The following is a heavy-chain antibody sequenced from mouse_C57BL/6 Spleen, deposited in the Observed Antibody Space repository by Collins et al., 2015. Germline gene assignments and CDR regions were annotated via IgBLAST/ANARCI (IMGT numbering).Heavy chain of an antibody. CDR1: GYTFTTYW. J-gene: IGHJ2*01. CDR2: IDPSDSYT. V-gene: IGHV1-50*01. Sequence: QVQLQQPGAELVKPGASVKLSCKASGYTFTTYWMQWAKQRPGQGLEWIGEIDPSDSYTNYHQKFKGKATLTVDTSSSTAYMQLSSLTSEDSAVYYCARWNFDYWGQGTTLTVSS. CDR3: ARWNFDY.